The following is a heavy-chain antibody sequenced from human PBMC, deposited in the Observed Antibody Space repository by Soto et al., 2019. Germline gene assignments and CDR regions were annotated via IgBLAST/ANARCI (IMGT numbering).Heavy chain of an antibody. CDR1: GFTFTSSA. V-gene: IGHV1-58*01. D-gene: IGHD6-6*01. CDR3: AADPGSSFTYYYYGMDV. Sequence: VASVKVSCKASGFTFTSSAVQWVRQARGQRLEWIGWIVVGSGNTNYAQKFQERVTITRDMSTSTAYMELSSLRSEDTAVYYCAADPGSSFTYYYYGMDVWGQGTTVTVSS. CDR2: IVVGSGNT. J-gene: IGHJ6*02.